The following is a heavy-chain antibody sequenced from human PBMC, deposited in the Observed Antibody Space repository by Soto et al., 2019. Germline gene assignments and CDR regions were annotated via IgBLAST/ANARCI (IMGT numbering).Heavy chain of an antibody. CDR1: GGSIRPYY. CDR2: IYYSGST. D-gene: IGHD6-19*01. V-gene: IGHV4-59*08. Sequence: PSETLSLTCTVSGGSIRPYYWSWIRPPPGKGLEWIAYIYYSGSTNFNPSLKSRVTISVDTSKNHFSLKLSSVTAADTAMYYCARHLEVAGNDAFDIWGQGTMVTVSS. CDR3: ARHLEVAGNDAFDI. J-gene: IGHJ3*02.